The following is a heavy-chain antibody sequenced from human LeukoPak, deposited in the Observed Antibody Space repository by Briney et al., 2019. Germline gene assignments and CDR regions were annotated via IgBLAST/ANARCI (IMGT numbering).Heavy chain of an antibody. J-gene: IGHJ5*02. D-gene: IGHD3-9*01. CDR1: GFAFSSYA. CDR2: ISGSGGST. Sequence: QPGGSLRLSCAASGFAFSSYAMSWVRQAPGKGLEWVSGISGSGGSTDYADSVKGRFTISRDNSKNTLYLQMNSLRAEDTAVYYCAKVRYFDWLSPFNWFDPWGQGTLVTVSS. V-gene: IGHV3-23*01. CDR3: AKVRYFDWLSPFNWFDP.